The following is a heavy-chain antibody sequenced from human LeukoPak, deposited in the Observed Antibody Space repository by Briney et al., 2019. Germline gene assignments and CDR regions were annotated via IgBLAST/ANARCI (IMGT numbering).Heavy chain of an antibody. CDR2: IYYSAST. CDR1: GDSISSYY. Sequence: PSETLSLTCTVSGDSISSYYWSWIRQPPGKGLEWIGYIYYSASTNYNPSLKSRVTISVDVSKNQFSLKLNSVTAADTAVYYCARDTGSSPGDYWGQGTLVTVSS. D-gene: IGHD1-26*01. CDR3: ARDTGSSPGDY. J-gene: IGHJ4*02. V-gene: IGHV4-59*01.